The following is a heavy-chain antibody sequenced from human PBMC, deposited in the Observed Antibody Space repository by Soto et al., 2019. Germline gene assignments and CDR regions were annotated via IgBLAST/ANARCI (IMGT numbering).Heavy chain of an antibody. Sequence: GGSLRLSCAASGFTFSSYAMSWVRQAPGKGLEWVSAISGSGGSTYYADSVKGRFTISRDNSKNTLYLQMNSLGAEDTAVYYCAKGGNGLRFFGPGTTWGQGTLVTVSS. D-gene: IGHD1-1*01. CDR2: ISGSGGST. J-gene: IGHJ5*02. CDR3: AKGGNGLRFFGPGTT. V-gene: IGHV3-23*01. CDR1: GFTFSSYA.